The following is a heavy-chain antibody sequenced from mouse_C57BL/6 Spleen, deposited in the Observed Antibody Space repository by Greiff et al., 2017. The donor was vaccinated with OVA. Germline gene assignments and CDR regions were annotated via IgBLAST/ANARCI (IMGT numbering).Heavy chain of an antibody. CDR2: INPNNGGT. Sequence: EVQLQQSGPELVKPGASVKIPCKASGYTFTDYNMDWVKQSHGKSLEWIGDINPNNGGTIYNQKFKGKATLTVDKSSSTAYMELRSLTSEDTAVYYCARGLYYYGSFPGTGFAYWGQGTLVTVSA. V-gene: IGHV1-18*01. J-gene: IGHJ3*01. CDR3: ARGLYYYGSFPGTGFAY. CDR1: GYTFTDYN. D-gene: IGHD1-1*01.